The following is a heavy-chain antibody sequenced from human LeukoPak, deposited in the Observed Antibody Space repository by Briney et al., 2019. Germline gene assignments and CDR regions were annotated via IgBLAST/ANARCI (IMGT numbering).Heavy chain of an antibody. V-gene: IGHV4-4*02. CDR3: ARDPPDSTGYYYVGFDY. J-gene: IGHJ4*02. D-gene: IGHD3-22*01. CDR1: GGSISSTNW. CDR2: VFHSGST. Sequence: SETLSLTCAVSGGSISSTNWWSWVRQPPGKGLEWIGEVFHSGSTSYNPSLKRRVTISVDKSKNCFSLKLTSVTAADTAVYYCARDPPDSTGYYYVGFDYWGQGTLVTVSS.